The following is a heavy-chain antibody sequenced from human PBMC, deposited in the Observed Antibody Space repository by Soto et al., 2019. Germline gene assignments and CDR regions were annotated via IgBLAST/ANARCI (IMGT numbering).Heavy chain of an antibody. CDR2: MYNTGGT. J-gene: IGHJ6*02. V-gene: IGHV4-59*01. CDR1: GCSISGYS. CDR3: ARDLWGYCGTDCYPLDV. D-gene: IGHD2-21*02. Sequence: SATLSLTCTVSGCSISGYSWRWIRQPPGKGLEWIGYMYNTGGTVYNPSFKSRVTISVDTSKNQFSLKLNSVTAADTAVYYCARDLWGYCGTDCYPLDVWGQGTTVT.